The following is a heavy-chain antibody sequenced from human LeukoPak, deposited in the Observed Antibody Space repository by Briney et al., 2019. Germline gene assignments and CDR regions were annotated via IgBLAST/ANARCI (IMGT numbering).Heavy chain of an antibody. J-gene: IGHJ6*03. D-gene: IGHD1-26*01. CDR1: GGSISSYY. CDR2: IYYSGST. V-gene: IGHV4-59*01. Sequence: PSETLSLTCTVSGGSISSYYWRWIRQPPGKGLEWIGYIYYSGSTDYNPSLKSRVTISVDTSRNQFSLKLSSVTAADTAVYYCARRREWELRLYYYYLDVWGKGTTVTVSS. CDR3: ARRREWELRLYYYYLDV.